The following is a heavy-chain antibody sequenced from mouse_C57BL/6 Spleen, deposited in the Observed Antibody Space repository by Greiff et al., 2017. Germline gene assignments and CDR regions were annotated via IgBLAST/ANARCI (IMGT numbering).Heavy chain of an antibody. CDR1: GYTFTSYG. D-gene: IGHD1-1*01. Sequence: QVQLKESGAELARPGASVKLSCKASGYTFTSYGISWVKQRTGQGLEWIGEIYPRSGNTYYNEKFKGKATLTADKSSSTAYMELRSLTSEDSAVYFCARGDYGSSDEGFAYWGQGTLVTVSA. J-gene: IGHJ3*01. CDR3: ARGDYGSSDEGFAY. CDR2: IYPRSGNT. V-gene: IGHV1-81*01.